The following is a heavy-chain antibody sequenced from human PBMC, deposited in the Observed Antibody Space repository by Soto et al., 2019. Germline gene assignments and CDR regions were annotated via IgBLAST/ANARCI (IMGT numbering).Heavy chain of an antibody. CDR1: GGSLGSYY. V-gene: IGHV4-59*01. J-gene: IGHJ6*02. Sequence: QVQLQESGPGLVEASETLSLTCTVSGGSLGSYYWSWIRQPPGKGLEWIGYVFYTGRANYNASLKSRVSISLDTSNYPFSLKLSSVTAADTAVYYCARDGDGLMITHPYYYNGMDVWGPGTTVTAS. CDR3: ARDGDGLMITHPYYYNGMDV. CDR2: VFYTGRA. D-gene: IGHD3-16*01.